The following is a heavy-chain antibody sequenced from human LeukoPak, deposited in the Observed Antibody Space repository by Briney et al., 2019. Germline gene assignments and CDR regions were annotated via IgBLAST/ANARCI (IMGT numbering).Heavy chain of an antibody. D-gene: IGHD2-21*01. J-gene: IGHJ4*02. Sequence: PGGSLRLSCAASGFTFSSYGMNWVRQAPGKGLEWVSSISSSGTYIYFADSVKGRFTTSRDNAKNSLYLQMNSPRAEDTALYYCAREQSYSEEIVVVNPPFDYWGQGTLVTVSS. CDR3: AREQSYSEEIVVVNPPFDY. CDR1: GFTFSSYG. CDR2: ISSSGTYI. V-gene: IGHV3-21*01.